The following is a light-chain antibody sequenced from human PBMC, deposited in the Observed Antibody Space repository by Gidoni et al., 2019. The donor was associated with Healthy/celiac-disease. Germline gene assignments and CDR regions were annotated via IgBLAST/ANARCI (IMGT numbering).Light chain of an antibody. CDR2: AAS. CDR3: QQSYSTPPCX. V-gene: IGKV1-39*01. Sequence: DIQMTQSPSSLSASVGDRVTITCRASQSISSYLNWYQQKPGKAPKLLIYAASSLQSGVPSRFSGSGSGTDFTLTISSLQPEDFATYYCQQSYSTPPCXFXQGTKLEIK. J-gene: IGKJ2*02. CDR1: QSISSY.